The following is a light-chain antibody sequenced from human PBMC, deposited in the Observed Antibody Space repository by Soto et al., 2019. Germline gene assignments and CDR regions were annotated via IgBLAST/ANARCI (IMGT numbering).Light chain of an antibody. CDR2: GNS. V-gene: IGLV1-40*01. CDR3: NSYAGRQFFL. CDR1: SSNIGAGYD. Sequence: QSVLTQPPSVSGAPGQRVTISCTGNSSNIGAGYDVHWYQQLPGKAPKLLIFGNSHRPSGVPDRFFGSKSGTSASLAITGLQAEDEADYYCNSYAGRQFFLFGGGTKVTVL. J-gene: IGLJ2*01.